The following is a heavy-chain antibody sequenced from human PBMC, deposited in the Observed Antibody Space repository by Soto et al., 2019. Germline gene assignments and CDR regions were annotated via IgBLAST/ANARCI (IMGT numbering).Heavy chain of an antibody. CDR2: INTDGSST. Sequence: GGSLRLSCAASGFTFSSYWMHWVRQAPGKGLVWVSRINTDGSSTTYADSVKDRVTISRDNARNTLYLRMNSLRAEDTAVYYCARLIGGVGATPHYGMEVWGQGTTVTVSS. V-gene: IGHV3-74*01. D-gene: IGHD1-26*01. CDR3: ARLIGGVGATPHYGMEV. CDR1: GFTFSSYW. J-gene: IGHJ6*02.